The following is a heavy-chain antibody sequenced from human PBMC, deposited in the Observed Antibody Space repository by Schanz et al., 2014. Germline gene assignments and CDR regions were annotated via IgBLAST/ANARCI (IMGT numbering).Heavy chain of an antibody. D-gene: IGHD4-17*01. Sequence: QVQLQESGPRLVKPSQTLSLTCTVSGGSISSGAYSWSWIRQPPGKRPEWIGYIYSSGSPYYNPSLKSGVSMSIDTAKNQFPRKRSAVTAADTAVYYCARDRGMTTSDYYYGMDVWGQGTTVTVSS. CDR3: ARDRGMTTSDYYYGMDV. J-gene: IGHJ6*02. V-gene: IGHV4-30-4*07. CDR2: IYSSGSP. CDR1: GGSISSGAYS.